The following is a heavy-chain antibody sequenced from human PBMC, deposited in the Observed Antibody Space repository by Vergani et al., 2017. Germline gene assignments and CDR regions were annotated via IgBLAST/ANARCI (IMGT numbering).Heavy chain of an antibody. V-gene: IGHV3-7*03. CDR3: AKPLGNDYYGMDG. Sequence: EVQLVESGGGLVQPGGSLRLSCAASGFMFSNYWMNWVRQAPGKGLEWVANIKQDGSEKYYVDSVRGRFTISRDNAKNSLYLQMNSLRAEDTALYYCAKPLGNDYYGMDGWGQGTTVTVSS. J-gene: IGHJ6*02. D-gene: IGHD7-27*01. CDR1: GFMFSNYW. CDR2: IKQDGSEK.